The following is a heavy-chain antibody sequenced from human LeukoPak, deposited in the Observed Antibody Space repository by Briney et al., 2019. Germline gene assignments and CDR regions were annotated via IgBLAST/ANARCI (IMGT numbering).Heavy chain of an antibody. CDR1: GGSISSYY. CDR3: ARGGDPHYGMDV. D-gene: IGHD2-21*01. CDR2: IYYSGST. J-gene: IGHJ6*02. V-gene: IGHV4-59*01. Sequence: SETLSLTCTVSGGSISSYYWSWIRQPPGKGLEWIGNIYYSGSTNYNPSLRSRVTISVDTSKNQCSLKLSSVTAADTAVYYCARGGDPHYGMDVWGQGSTVTVSS.